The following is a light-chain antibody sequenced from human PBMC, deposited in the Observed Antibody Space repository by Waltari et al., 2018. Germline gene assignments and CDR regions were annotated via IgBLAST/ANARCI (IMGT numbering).Light chain of an antibody. J-gene: IGKJ1*01. CDR3: QQFNDWPRT. CDR2: AAS. CDR1: RIVSRN. V-gene: IGKV3-15*01. Sequence: EVVMTQFPATLSVFPGESATLSCRASRIVSRNIVWYQQRPGRAPRPLIYAASTRATDTPARFSGSGSGTEFSLTISRLQSEDFAVYYCQQFNDWPRTFGQGTRVEIK.